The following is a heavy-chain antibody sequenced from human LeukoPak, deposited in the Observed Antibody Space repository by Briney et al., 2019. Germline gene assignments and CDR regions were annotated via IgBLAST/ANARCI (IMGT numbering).Heavy chain of an antibody. CDR1: GGSISSGDYY. V-gene: IGHV4-30-4*01. CDR2: IYYSGST. CDR3: ARGHPYYDFWSGNNNWFDP. Sequence: SETLSLTCTVSGGSISSGDYYWSWIRQPPGKGLEWIGYIYYSGSTYYNPSLKSRVTISVDKSKNQFSLKLSSVTAADTAVYYCARGHPYYDFWSGNNNWFDPWGQGTLVTVSS. J-gene: IGHJ5*02. D-gene: IGHD3-3*01.